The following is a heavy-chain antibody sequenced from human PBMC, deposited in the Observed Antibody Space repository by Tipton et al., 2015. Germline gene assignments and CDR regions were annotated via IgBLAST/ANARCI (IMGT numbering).Heavy chain of an antibody. CDR1: GGSFSGYY. V-gene: IGHV4-34*01. CDR2: ISHSGNT. Sequence: LSLTCAVYGGSFSGYYWSWIRQPPGKGLEWIGSISHSGNTYYNPSLKSRVTMSRDTSKNQFSLKLTSVTAADTAVYYCACQDYDSLTRDYQTVDYWGQGTLVTVSS. CDR3: ACQDYDSLTRDYQTVDY. J-gene: IGHJ4*02. D-gene: IGHD3-9*01.